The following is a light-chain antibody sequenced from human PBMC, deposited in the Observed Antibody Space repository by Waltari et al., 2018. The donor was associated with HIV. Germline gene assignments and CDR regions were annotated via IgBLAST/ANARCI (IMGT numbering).Light chain of an antibody. CDR3: GAGHGSGSNFRWV. CDR1: SGYSNYK. Sequence: QPVLTQPPSASASLGASVTLTCTLSSGYSNYKVDWYQQRPGKGPRYVMRVGTGGIVGSKGGGIPKRLSVLGSGLNRDLTIKNIEEEYESDYLCGAGHGSGSNFRWVFGGGTMLTVL. CDR2: VGTGGIVG. V-gene: IGLV9-49*01. J-gene: IGLJ3*02.